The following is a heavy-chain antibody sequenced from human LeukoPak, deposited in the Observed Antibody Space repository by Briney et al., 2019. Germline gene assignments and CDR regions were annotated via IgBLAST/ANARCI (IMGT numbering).Heavy chain of an antibody. D-gene: IGHD2-15*01. CDR1: GFTFSSYA. CDR2: ISGSGGTT. V-gene: IGHV3-23*01. Sequence: PGGSLSLSCAASGFTFSSYAMSWVRQAPGKGLEWVSAISGSGGTTYYADSVKGRFTISRDNSKNTLYLQMNSLRAEDTAVYYCAKDSCSGGSCYSPYWGQGTLVTVSS. J-gene: IGHJ4*02. CDR3: AKDSCSGGSCYSPY.